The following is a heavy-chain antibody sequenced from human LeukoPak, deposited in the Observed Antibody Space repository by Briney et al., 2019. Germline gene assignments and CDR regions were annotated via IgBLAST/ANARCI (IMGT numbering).Heavy chain of an antibody. D-gene: IGHD6-19*01. CDR3: AKAGEQWLAFDY. J-gene: IGHJ4*02. Sequence: HTGGSLRLSCAASGFTLSNYWMHWVRQVPGKGLVWVSRINFDGSSTNYADSVKGRFTISRDNAKNTLYLQMNSLRAEDTAVYYCAKAGEQWLAFDYWGQGTLVTVSS. V-gene: IGHV3-74*01. CDR2: INFDGSST. CDR1: GFTLSNYW.